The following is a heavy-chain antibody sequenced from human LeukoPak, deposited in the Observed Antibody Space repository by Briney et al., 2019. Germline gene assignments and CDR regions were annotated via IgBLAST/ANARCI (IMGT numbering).Heavy chain of an antibody. CDR3: ARYGGVGITIFGVGHYYYYMDV. CDR1: GYTFTGYY. V-gene: IGHV1-2*02. CDR2: INPNSGGT. Sequence: ASVKVSCKASGYTFTGYYMHWVRQAPGQGLEWMGWINPNSGGTNYAQKFQGRVTMTRDTSISTAYMELSRLRSDDTAVYYCARYGGVGITIFGVGHYYYYMDVWGKGTTVTVSS. D-gene: IGHD3-3*01. J-gene: IGHJ6*03.